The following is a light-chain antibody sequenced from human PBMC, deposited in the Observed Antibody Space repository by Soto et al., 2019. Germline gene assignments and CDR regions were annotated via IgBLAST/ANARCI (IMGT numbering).Light chain of an antibody. J-gene: IGLJ2*01. Sequence: QSALTQPASVSGSPGQSITISCTGTSGDIGGYNYVSWYQQHPGKAPKLLISEVTNRPSGVSNRFSGSKSGNTASLTISGLQAEDEADYYCSSYATSGTNVIFGGGTKLTVL. CDR3: SSYATSGTNVI. V-gene: IGLV2-14*01. CDR1: SGDIGGYNY. CDR2: EVT.